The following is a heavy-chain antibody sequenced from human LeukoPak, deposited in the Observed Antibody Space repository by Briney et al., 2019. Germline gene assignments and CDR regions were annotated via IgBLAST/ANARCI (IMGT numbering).Heavy chain of an antibody. Sequence: GGSLRLSCAASGFTFSSYGMHWVRQAPGKGLEWVAIISYDGSNKYYADSVKGRFTISRDNSKNTLYLHMNSLRTEDTAVYYCAKDLLVVVPAAMPIYYYYGMDVWGQGTTVTVSS. V-gene: IGHV3-30*18. CDR1: GFTFSSYG. CDR2: ISYDGSNK. CDR3: AKDLLVVVPAAMPIYYYYGMDV. J-gene: IGHJ6*02. D-gene: IGHD2-2*01.